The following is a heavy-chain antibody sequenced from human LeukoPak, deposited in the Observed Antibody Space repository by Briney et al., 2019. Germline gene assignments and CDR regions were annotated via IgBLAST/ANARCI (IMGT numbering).Heavy chain of an antibody. CDR2: ISWDGGST. Sequence: PGGSLRLSCAASGFTFDDYTMHWVRHTPGKGLQWVSLISWDGGSTFYADSVKGRFTISRDNSKNSLYLQMNSLRTDGTALYYCAKETHTYLDYWGQGTLVTVSS. CDR1: GFTFDDYT. D-gene: IGHD3-10*01. CDR3: AKETHTYLDY. J-gene: IGHJ4*02. V-gene: IGHV3-43*01.